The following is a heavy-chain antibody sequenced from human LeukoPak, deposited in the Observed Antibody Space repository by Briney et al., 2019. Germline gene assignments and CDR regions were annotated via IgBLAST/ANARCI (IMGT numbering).Heavy chain of an antibody. J-gene: IGHJ4*02. CDR1: GFTFSSYA. D-gene: IGHD3-22*01. V-gene: IGHV3-23*01. CDR2: ISGSGGST. CDR3: AKVPRDSSRYYYYFDY. Sequence: TGGSLRLSCAASGFTFSSYAMSWVRQAPGKGLEWVSAISGSGGSTYYADSVKGRFTISRDNSKNTLYLQMNSLRAEDTAVYYCAKVPRDSSRYYYYFDYWGPGTLVTVSS.